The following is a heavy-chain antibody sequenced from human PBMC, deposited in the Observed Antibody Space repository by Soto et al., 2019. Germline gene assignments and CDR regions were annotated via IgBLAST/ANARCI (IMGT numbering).Heavy chain of an antibody. CDR1: GGSISRYY. V-gene: IGHV4-59*01. CDR3: ARDPGSGSYYGWFDP. D-gene: IGHD3-10*01. J-gene: IGHJ5*02. CDR2: IYYSGST. Sequence: SETLSLTCTVSGGSISRYYWNWIRQPPGKGLEWIGYIYYSGSTNYNPSLKSRVTISVDTSKNQFSLKLSSVTAADTAVYYCARDPGSGSYYGWFDPWGQGTLVPAPQ.